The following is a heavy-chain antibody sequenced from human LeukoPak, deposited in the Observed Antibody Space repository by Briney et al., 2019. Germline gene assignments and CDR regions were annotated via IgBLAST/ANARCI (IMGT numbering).Heavy chain of an antibody. Sequence: GWSLRLSCAASGFTFSNYAMSWVRLAPATGLEWASAIRGSGGSTYYADSVKGRFTISRDNSKNTLYLQMNSLRAEDTAVYYCAKDAKVVATSGGRYFDYWGQGTLVTVSS. D-gene: IGHD5-12*01. CDR3: AKDAKVVATSGGRYFDY. CDR2: IRGSGGST. CDR1: GFTFSNYA. V-gene: IGHV3-23*01. J-gene: IGHJ4*02.